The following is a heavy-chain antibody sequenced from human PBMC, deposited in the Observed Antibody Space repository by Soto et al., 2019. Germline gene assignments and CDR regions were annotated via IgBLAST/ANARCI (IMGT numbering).Heavy chain of an antibody. D-gene: IGHD3-16*01. V-gene: IGHV3-7*03. J-gene: IGHJ4*02. CDR2: IKEDGSGK. CDR3: VRVGRLGGY. Sequence: TGGSLRLSCTASGFTLSSYWMSWVRQAPGKGLGWVANIKEDGSGKYYVDSVKGRFSISRDNARNSLYLQMDSLRVEDTAVYYCVRVGRLGGYWGQGALVTVSS. CDR1: GFTLSSYW.